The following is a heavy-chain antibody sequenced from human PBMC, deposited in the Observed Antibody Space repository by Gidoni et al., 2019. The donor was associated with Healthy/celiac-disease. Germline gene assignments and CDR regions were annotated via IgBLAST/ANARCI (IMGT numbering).Heavy chain of an antibody. CDR1: GGSISSGSYY. J-gene: IGHJ4*02. CDR2: IYTSGST. V-gene: IGHV4-61*02. Sequence: QVQLQESGPGLVKPSQTLSLTCTVSGGSISSGSYYWSWIRQPAGKGLEWIGRIYTSGSTNYNPSLKSRVTISVDTSKNQFSLKLSSVTAADTAVYYCARSPVTGIFDYWGQGTLVTVSS. CDR3: ARSPVTGIFDY. D-gene: IGHD4-4*01.